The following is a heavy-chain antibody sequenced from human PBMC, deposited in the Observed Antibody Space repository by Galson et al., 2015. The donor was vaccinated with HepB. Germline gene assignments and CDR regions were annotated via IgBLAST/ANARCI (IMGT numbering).Heavy chain of an antibody. V-gene: IGHV5-51*01. D-gene: IGHD2-21*01. CDR1: GYSFTSYR. Sequence: QSGAEVKKPGESLKISCKGSGYSFTSYRIGWVRQMPRKGLEWMGIIYPGDSDTTYSPSFQGQVTISADKSISTAYLQWSSLKASDTAMYYCASSYCGGDCAGLFAFDMWGQGTMVTVSS. J-gene: IGHJ3*02. CDR2: IYPGDSDT. CDR3: ASSYCGGDCAGLFAFDM.